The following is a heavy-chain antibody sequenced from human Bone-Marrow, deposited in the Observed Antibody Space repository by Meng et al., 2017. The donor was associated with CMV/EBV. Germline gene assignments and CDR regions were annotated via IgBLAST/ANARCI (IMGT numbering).Heavy chain of an antibody. Sequence: GESLKISCAASGFTFSSYDLHWVRQATGKGLEWVSAIGTTGDTYYPDYVRGRFSISRENAKSSLYLQMNSLTAGDTAVCSCAKSTTSTYCFDDWGEGTLVTVSS. CDR3: AKSTTSTYCFDD. CDR1: GFTFSSYD. V-gene: IGHV3-13*01. D-gene: IGHD2-2*01. J-gene: IGHJ4*02. CDR2: IGTTGDT.